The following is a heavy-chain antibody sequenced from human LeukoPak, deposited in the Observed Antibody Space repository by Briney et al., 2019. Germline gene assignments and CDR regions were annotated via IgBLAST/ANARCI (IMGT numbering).Heavy chain of an antibody. CDR2: ISSSSSYI. CDR3: ARDRREGYCSGGSPCRLYYYGMDV. D-gene: IGHD2-15*01. CDR1: GFTFSSYS. Sequence: GVLRLSCAASGFTFSSYSMNWVRQAPGKGLEWVSSISSSSSYIYYADSVKGRFTISRDNAKNSLYLQMNSLRAEDTAVYYCARDRREGYCSGGSPCRLYYYGMDVWGQGTTVTVSS. V-gene: IGHV3-21*01. J-gene: IGHJ6*02.